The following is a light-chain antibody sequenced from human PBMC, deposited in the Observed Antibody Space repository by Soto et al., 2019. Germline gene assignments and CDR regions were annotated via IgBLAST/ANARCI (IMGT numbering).Light chain of an antibody. CDR1: QGISSY. V-gene: IGKV1D-43*01. J-gene: IGKJ3*01. CDR3: QQYYSTLLEFT. CDR2: YAS. Sequence: AIRMTQSPFSLSASVGDRVTITCWASQGISSYLAWYQQKPAKAPKLFIYYASILQSGVPSRFSGSGSGTDYTLTISSLQPEDFASYYCQQYYSTLLEFTFGPGTKVDIK.